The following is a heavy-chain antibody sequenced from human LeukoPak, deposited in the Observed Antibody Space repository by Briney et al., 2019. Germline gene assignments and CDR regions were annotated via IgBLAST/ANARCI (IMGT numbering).Heavy chain of an antibody. Sequence: GGSLRLSCSASGFTFSSYWMSWVRQAPGKGLEWGANMNQDGNEKYYVDSVKGRFTISRDNAKNSLYLQMNSLRAEDTAMYYCARYIIVLPGAVVKWFDPWGQGTLVTVSS. CDR3: ARYIIVLPGAVVKWFDP. CDR2: MNQDGNEK. D-gene: IGHD2-2*01. V-gene: IGHV3-7*03. CDR1: GFTFSSYW. J-gene: IGHJ5*02.